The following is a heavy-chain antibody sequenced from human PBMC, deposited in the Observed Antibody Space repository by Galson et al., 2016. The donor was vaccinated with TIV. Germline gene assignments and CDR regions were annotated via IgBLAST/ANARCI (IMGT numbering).Heavy chain of an antibody. Sequence: SLRLSCAASGFTFSTYAMHWVRQAPGKGLEWVAIIWYDGINKYYADSVRGRFTISRDNSKNTLYLQMNSLRAEDTAVYSCAREGVGYCSSTSCPYYGLDVWGQGTTVAVSS. CDR2: IWYDGINK. CDR3: AREGVGYCSSTSCPYYGLDV. CDR1: GFTFSTYA. J-gene: IGHJ6*02. D-gene: IGHD2-2*01. V-gene: IGHV3-33*01.